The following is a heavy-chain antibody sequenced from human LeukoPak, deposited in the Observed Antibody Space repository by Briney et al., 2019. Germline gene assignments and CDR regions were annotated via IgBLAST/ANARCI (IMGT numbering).Heavy chain of an antibody. J-gene: IGHJ6*04. V-gene: IGHV3-53*03. CDR1: GFTVSDTD. D-gene: IGHD3-10*01. Sequence: PGGSLRLSCAASGFTVSDTDITWGGQPPGKGLEYVSIFYSGGVTDYATSVKGRFTNSRDESKNTMYLHMNNVRADDTAKYYCARGGANTFNSYYYYSLYVWGKGTTVTVSS. CDR2: FYSGGVT. CDR3: ARGGANTFNSYYYYSLYV.